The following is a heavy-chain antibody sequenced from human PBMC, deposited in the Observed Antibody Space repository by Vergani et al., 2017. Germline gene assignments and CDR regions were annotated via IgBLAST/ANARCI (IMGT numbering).Heavy chain of an antibody. J-gene: IGHJ4*02. CDR1: GGSINSHNYY. Sequence: QVQLQESGPGLVKPSQTLSLTCTVSGGSINSHNYYWSWIRQPAGKGLEWIGRIHTSGSTNYNPSLKSRVTMSEDTSKNQFSLNLTSVTAADTAVYFCARGSCLGGSCYKPLFHYWGQGILVTVSS. V-gene: IGHV4-61*02. CDR2: IHTSGST. D-gene: IGHD2-15*01. CDR3: ARGSCLGGSCYKPLFHY.